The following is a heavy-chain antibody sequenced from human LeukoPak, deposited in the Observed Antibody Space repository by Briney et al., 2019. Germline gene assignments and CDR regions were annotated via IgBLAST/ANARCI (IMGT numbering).Heavy chain of an antibody. D-gene: IGHD5-18*01. CDR3: AKNAGYSYGLYYFGY. V-gene: IGHV3-23*01. Sequence: GGSLRLSCAASGFPFSNYAMSWVRQAPGKGLEWVSSLISSGAVTYYADSVKGRFTISRDNSKNTVHLQMDSLRAEDSAVYYCAKNAGYSYGLYYFGYWGQGTLVTVSS. J-gene: IGHJ4*02. CDR1: GFPFSNYA. CDR2: LISSGAVT.